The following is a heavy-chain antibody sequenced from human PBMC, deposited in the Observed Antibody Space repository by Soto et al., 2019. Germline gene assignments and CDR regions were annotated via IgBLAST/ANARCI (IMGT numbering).Heavy chain of an antibody. J-gene: IGHJ4*02. Sequence: SVEVSCKASGGTFSSYAISWVRQAPGEGLEWMGGIIPIFGTANYAQKFQGRVTITADESTSTAYMELSSLRSEDTAVYYCARSPCSGGSCYSVDTAMVFDYWGQGTLVTVSS. V-gene: IGHV1-69*13. CDR1: GGTFSSYA. D-gene: IGHD2-15*01. CDR2: IIPIFGTA. CDR3: ARSPCSGGSCYSVDTAMVFDY.